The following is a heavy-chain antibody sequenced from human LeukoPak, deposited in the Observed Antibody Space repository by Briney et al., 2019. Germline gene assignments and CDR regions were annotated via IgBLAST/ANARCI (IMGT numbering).Heavy chain of an antibody. CDR1: GYTFTGHY. D-gene: IGHD2-2*01. V-gene: IGHV1-2*02. Sequence: ASVKVSCKASGYTFTGHYMHWVRQAPGQGLEWMGWINPHSGDTNYAQKFQGRVTMTRDTSISAAYMELSGLTSDDTALYYCARASVPPVAILGFDIWGQGTMVTVSS. CDR3: ARASVPPVAILGFDI. J-gene: IGHJ3*02. CDR2: INPHSGDT.